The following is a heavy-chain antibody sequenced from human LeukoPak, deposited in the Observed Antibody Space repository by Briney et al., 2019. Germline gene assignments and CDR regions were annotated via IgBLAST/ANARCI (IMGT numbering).Heavy chain of an antibody. Sequence: SETLSLTCTVSGGSISSYYWSWIRQPPGKGLEWIGYIYYNGSTNYNPSLKSRVTISVDTSKNQFSLKLSSVTAADTAVYYCARGGDSSGYYYPVFDYWGQGTLVTVSS. D-gene: IGHD3-22*01. J-gene: IGHJ4*02. CDR2: IYYNGST. V-gene: IGHV4-59*01. CDR1: GGSISSYY. CDR3: ARGGDSSGYYYPVFDY.